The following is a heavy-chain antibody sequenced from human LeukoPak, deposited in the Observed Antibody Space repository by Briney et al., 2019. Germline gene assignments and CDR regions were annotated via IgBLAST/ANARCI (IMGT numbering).Heavy chain of an antibody. D-gene: IGHD3-3*01. CDR3: ARASPGGGYYYYFDY. CDR2: IYHSGST. CDR1: GGSISSGGYS. Sequence: NASETLSLTCAVSGGSISSGGYSWSWIRQPPGKGLEWIGYIYHSGSTYYNPSLKSRVTISVDRSKNQFSLKLSSVTAADTAVYYCARASPGGGYYYYFDYWGQGTLVTVSS. V-gene: IGHV4-30-2*01. J-gene: IGHJ4*02.